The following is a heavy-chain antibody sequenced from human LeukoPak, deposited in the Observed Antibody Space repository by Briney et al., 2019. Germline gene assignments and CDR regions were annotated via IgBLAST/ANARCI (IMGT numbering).Heavy chain of an antibody. CDR3: AKDVRLGGGGMDI. Sequence: GGPLRLSCAASGVTFSKYGMHCVRQAPGKGLEWVAVIWYGGSNKYYPDSVKGRFTISRDNPKHTASLQRNSPTGEDTAVYYCAKDVRLGGGGMDIWGQGTPVTVSS. CDR2: IWYGGSNK. V-gene: IGHV3-33*06. CDR1: GVTFSKYG. J-gene: IGHJ6*02. D-gene: IGHD1-1*01.